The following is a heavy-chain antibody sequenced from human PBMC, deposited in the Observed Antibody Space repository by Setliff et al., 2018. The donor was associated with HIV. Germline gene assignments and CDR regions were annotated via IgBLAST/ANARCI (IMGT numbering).Heavy chain of an antibody. D-gene: IGHD3-9*01. V-gene: IGHV1-46*01. Sequence: ASVKVSCKASGYTFTSYYMHWVRQAPGQGLEWMGIINPSGGSTSYAQKFQGRVTMTRVTSTSTVYMELSSLRSEDTAVYYCARGVPVLRYFDWLSRLGYWGQGTLVTVSS. CDR1: GYTFTSYY. J-gene: IGHJ4*02. CDR2: INPSGGST. CDR3: ARGVPVLRYFDWLSRLGY.